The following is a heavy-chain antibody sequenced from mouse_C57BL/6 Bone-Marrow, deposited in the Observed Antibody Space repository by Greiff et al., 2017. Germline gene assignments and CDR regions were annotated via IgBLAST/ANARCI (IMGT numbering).Heavy chain of an antibody. J-gene: IGHJ1*03. CDR1: GFTFSDYY. CDR3: ARYYYGSSWNWYFDV. V-gene: IGHV5-16*01. Sequence: DVQLQESEGGLVQPGSSMKLSCTASGFTFSDYYMAWVRQVPEKGLEWVANINYDGSSTYYLDSLKSRFIISRDNAKNILYLQMSSLKSEDTATYYCARYYYGSSWNWYFDVWGTGTTVTVSS. CDR2: INYDGSST. D-gene: IGHD1-1*01.